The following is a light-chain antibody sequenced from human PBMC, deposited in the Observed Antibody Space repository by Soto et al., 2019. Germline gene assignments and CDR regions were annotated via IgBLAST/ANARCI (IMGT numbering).Light chain of an antibody. CDR2: DAS. V-gene: IGKV3-11*01. Sequence: EIMMTQSPGTLSLAPGERARLSCGASQSINRHLAWYRQKPGQAPRLLIYDASNMATRIPARFSGSGSGTDFTLTISSLEPEEFGVYYCQQRSNWPPVTFGGGTKVDI. J-gene: IGKJ4*01. CDR1: QSINRH. CDR3: QQRSNWPPVT.